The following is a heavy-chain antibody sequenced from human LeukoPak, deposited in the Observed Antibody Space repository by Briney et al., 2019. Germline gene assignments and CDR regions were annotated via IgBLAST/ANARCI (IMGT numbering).Heavy chain of an antibody. J-gene: IGHJ4*02. CDR2: ISPHSGGT. CDR1: GYTFTGYY. D-gene: IGHD5-12*01. CDR3: ARGGTDY. Sequence: ASVKVSCKASGYTFTGYYIYWVRQAPGQRLEWMGQISPHSGGTNYAQKFQGRVTMTRDTSISTAYMELGNLRSDDTAVYYCARGGTDYWGQGTLVTVSS. V-gene: IGHV1-2*06.